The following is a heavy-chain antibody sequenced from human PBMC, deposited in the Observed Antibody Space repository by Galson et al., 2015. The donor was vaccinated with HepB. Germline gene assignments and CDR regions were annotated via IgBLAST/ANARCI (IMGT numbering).Heavy chain of an antibody. CDR3: ARTYYDYVWGSYRLGHFDY. V-gene: IGHV3-74*01. CDR1: GFTFSSYW. J-gene: IGHJ4*01. CDR2: INSDGSST. D-gene: IGHD3-16*02. Sequence: SLRLSCAASGFTFSSYWMHWVRQAPGKGLVWVSRINSDGSSTSYADSVKGRFTISRDNAKNTLYLQMNSLRAEDTAVYYCARTYYDYVWGSYRLGHFDYWGQGTLVTVSS.